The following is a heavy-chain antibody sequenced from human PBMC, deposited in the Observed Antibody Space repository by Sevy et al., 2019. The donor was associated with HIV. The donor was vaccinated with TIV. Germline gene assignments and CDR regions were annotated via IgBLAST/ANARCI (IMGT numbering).Heavy chain of an antibody. J-gene: IGHJ4*02. D-gene: IGHD4-17*01. CDR2: ITNSGTTK. V-gene: IGHV3-48*03. CDR3: ARDLPPSATTVAHFDC. CDR1: GFTFSRYW. Sequence: GGSLRLSCAASGFTFSRYWMSWVRQAPGKGLEWVSYITNSGTTKYYSDSVRGRFTISRDNARNSLHLQMNSLRAEDTAVYYCARDLPPSATTVAHFDCWGQGTLVTVSS.